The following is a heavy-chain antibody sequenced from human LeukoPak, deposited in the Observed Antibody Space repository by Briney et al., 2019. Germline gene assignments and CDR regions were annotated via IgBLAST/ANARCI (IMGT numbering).Heavy chain of an antibody. Sequence: PGGSLRLSCAASGFTFSSYAMSWVRQAPGKGLEWVSAISGSGGSTYYADSVKGRFSISRDNSKNTLFLRMSSLRAEDTALYYCAKLVAVPGRDDYWGQGTLVTVSS. D-gene: IGHD6-19*01. CDR2: ISGSGGST. CDR3: AKLVAVPGRDDY. V-gene: IGHV3-23*01. J-gene: IGHJ4*02. CDR1: GFTFSSYA.